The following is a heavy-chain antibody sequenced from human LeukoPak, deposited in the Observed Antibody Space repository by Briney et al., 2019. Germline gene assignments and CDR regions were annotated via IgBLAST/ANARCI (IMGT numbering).Heavy chain of an antibody. CDR2: MNPNSGNT. CDR3: ATESLGPYGSGSSPLDY. CDR1: GYTFTSYD. D-gene: IGHD3-10*01. V-gene: IGHV1-8*01. Sequence: ASVKVSCKASGYTFTSYDINWVRQATGQGLEWMGWMNPNSGNTGYAQKFQGRVTMTRNTSISTAYMELSSLRSEDTAVYYCATESLGPYGSGSSPLDYWGQGTLVTVSS. J-gene: IGHJ4*02.